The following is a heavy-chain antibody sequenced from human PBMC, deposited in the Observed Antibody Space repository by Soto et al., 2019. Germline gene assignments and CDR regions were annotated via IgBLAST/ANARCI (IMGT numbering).Heavy chain of an antibody. J-gene: IGHJ4*02. CDR3: ARVGYCSGGSCFDFDY. V-gene: IGHV3-7*03. D-gene: IGHD2-15*01. CDR1: GFTFSSYW. CDR2: IKQDGSEK. Sequence: PGGSLRLSCAASGFTFSSYWMSWVRQAPGKGLEWVANIKQDGSEKYYVDSVKGRFTISRDNAKNSLYLQMNSLRAEDTAVYYCARVGYCSGGSCFDFDYWGQGTLVTVSS.